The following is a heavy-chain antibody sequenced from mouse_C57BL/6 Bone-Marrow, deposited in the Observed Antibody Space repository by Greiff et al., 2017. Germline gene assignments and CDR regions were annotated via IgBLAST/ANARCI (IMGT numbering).Heavy chain of an antibody. CDR3: TRCDYGGFAY. CDR1: GYTFTSYW. D-gene: IGHD2-13*01. CDR2: IYPGNSDT. V-gene: IGHV1-5*01. Sequence: VQLQQSGTVLARPGASVKMSCKTSGYTFTSYWMHWVKQRPGQGLEWIGAIYPGNSDTSYNQKFKGKAKLTAVTSASTAYMELSSLTNEDSAVYYCTRCDYGGFAYWGQGTLVTVSA. J-gene: IGHJ3*01.